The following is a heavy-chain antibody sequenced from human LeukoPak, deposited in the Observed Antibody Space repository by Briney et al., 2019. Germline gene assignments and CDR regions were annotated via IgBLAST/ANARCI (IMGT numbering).Heavy chain of an antibody. D-gene: IGHD4-17*01. Sequence: SETLSLTCTVSGGSFSGYYWSWIRQPPGKGLEWIGEINHSGSTNYNPSLKSRVTISVDTSKNQFSLKLSSVTAADTAVYYCARGDYGDYEFDYWGQGTLVTVSS. CDR2: INHSGST. CDR1: GGSFSGYY. J-gene: IGHJ4*02. CDR3: ARGDYGDYEFDY. V-gene: IGHV4-34*01.